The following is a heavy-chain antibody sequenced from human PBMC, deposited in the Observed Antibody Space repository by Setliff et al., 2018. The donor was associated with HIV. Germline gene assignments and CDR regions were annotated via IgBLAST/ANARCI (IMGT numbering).Heavy chain of an antibody. J-gene: IGHJ3*02. CDR2: IFYSGIT. D-gene: IGHD3-3*01. V-gene: IGHV4-39*01. CDR1: GGSFTSRSYY. CDR3: ARSKTFYDFWGGYYTHGAFKI. Sequence: TLSLTCTVSGGSFTSRSYYWGWIRQPPGKGLEWIGSIFYSGITYYNPSLKSRVTISVDTSKNQFSLNLTSVTAADTAVYYCARSKTFYDFWGGYYTHGAFKIWGLGTVVTVSS.